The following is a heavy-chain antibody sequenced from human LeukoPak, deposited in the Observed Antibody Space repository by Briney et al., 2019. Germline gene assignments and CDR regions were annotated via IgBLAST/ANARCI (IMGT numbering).Heavy chain of an antibody. CDR1: GYTFTSYG. CDR2: ISAYNGNT. V-gene: IGHV1-18*01. CDR3: ARDIVVVVAATQGYWFDP. J-gene: IGHJ5*02. Sequence: GSSVKVSCKASGYTFTSYGISWVRQAPGQGLEWMGWISAYNGNTNYAQKLQGRVTMTTDTSTSTAYMELRSLRSDDTAVYYCARDIVVVVAATQGYWFDPWGQGTLVTVSS. D-gene: IGHD2-15*01.